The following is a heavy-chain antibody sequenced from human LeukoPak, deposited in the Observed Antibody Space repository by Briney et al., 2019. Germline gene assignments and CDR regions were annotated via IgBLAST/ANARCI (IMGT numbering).Heavy chain of an antibody. D-gene: IGHD3-3*01. CDR2: ISAYNGNT. CDR3: ARSLQGEWLLLGY. Sequence: ASVKVSCKASGYTFTSYGISWVRQAPGQGLEWMGWISAYNGNTNFAQKFQGRVTMTRDTSISTAYMELSRLRSDDTAVYYCARSLQGEWLLLGYWGQGTLVTVSS. CDR1: GYTFTSYG. J-gene: IGHJ4*02. V-gene: IGHV1-18*01.